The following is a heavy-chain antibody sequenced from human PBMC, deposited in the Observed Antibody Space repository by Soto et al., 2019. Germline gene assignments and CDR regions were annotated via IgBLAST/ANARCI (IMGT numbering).Heavy chain of an antibody. D-gene: IGHD5-18*01. V-gene: IGHV4-34*01. Sequence: QVQLQQWGAGLLKPSETLSLTCAVYGGSFSGYYWSWIRQPPGKGPEWIGEINHSGSTNYNPSLKSRVTISVDTSKNQFSLKLSSVTAADTAVYYCARRVSTSMDTAMVAGFDYWGQGTLVTVSS. CDR1: GGSFSGYY. CDR2: INHSGST. CDR3: ARRVSTSMDTAMVAGFDY. J-gene: IGHJ4*02.